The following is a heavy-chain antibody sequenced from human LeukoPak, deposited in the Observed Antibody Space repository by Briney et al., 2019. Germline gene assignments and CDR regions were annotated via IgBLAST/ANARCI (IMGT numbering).Heavy chain of an antibody. CDR1: GGSFSSYY. V-gene: IGHV4-4*07. Sequence: SETLSLTCAIYGGSFSSYYWSWIRQPAGKGLEWIGRIYTSGSTNYNPSLKSRVTMSVDTSKNQFSLKLSSVTAADTAVYYCARDPAPSLYYYYYMDVWGKGTTVTVSS. CDR3: ARDPAPSLYYYYYMDV. J-gene: IGHJ6*03. CDR2: IYTSGST. D-gene: IGHD4-11*01.